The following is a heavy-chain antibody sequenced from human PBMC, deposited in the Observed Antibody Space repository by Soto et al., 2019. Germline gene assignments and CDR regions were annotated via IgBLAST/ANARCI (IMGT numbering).Heavy chain of an antibody. D-gene: IGHD1-26*01. CDR2: ISYDGSYK. Sequence: GGSLRLSCAASGFTFINYGMHWVLQAPCKGLEWVAVISYDGSYKYYADSVKGRFTISRDNSENTLYLQMNSLKPEDTAVYYCANWLGRPTTGFFSGPLDYWGQGTLVTVAS. CDR3: ANWLGRPTTGFFSGPLDY. V-gene: IGHV3-30*18. J-gene: IGHJ4*02. CDR1: GFTFINYG.